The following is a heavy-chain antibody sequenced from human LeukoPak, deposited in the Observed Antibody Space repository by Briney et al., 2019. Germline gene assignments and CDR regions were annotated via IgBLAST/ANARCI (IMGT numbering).Heavy chain of an antibody. CDR2: IYSGGST. J-gene: IGHJ6*02. Sequence: PGGFLRLSCAASGFTVSSNYMSWVRQAPGKGLEWVSVIYSGGSTYYADSVKGRFTISRDNSKNTLYLQMNSLRAEDTAVYYCARDISSGWYYYGMDVWGQGTTVTVSS. V-gene: IGHV3-53*01. D-gene: IGHD6-19*01. CDR3: ARDISSGWYYYGMDV. CDR1: GFTVSSNY.